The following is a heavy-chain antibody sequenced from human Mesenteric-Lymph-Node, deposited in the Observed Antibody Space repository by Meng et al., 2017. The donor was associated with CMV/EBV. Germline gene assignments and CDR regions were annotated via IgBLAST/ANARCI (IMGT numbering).Heavy chain of an antibody. Sequence: SETLSLTCAVYGGSFSGYYWSWIRQPPGKGLVWIGEIIHSGSTNYNPSLKSRVTISVDTSKNQFSLKLNSVTAADTAVYYCARHGEAGAASWGVYYYYYAMDVWGQGTTVTVSS. V-gene: IGHV4-34*12. CDR1: GGSFSGYY. D-gene: IGHD6-13*01. J-gene: IGHJ6*02. CDR3: ARHGEAGAASWGVYYYYYAMDV. CDR2: IIHSGST.